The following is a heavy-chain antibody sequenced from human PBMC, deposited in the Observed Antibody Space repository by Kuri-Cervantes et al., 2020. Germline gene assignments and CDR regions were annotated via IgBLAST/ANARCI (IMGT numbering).Heavy chain of an antibody. J-gene: IGHJ4*02. CDR3: ARPRRFGDRGTDNPYFDF. Sequence: LSLTCAASGFTFSSYWMSWVRQAPGKGLEWVANIKQDGSEKYYVDSVKGRFTISRDDAKSSLYLQMNSLRAEDTAVYYCARPRRFGDRGTDNPYFDFWGRGTLVTVSS. D-gene: IGHD3-10*01. CDR1: GFTFSSYW. V-gene: IGHV3-7*04. CDR2: IKQDGSEK.